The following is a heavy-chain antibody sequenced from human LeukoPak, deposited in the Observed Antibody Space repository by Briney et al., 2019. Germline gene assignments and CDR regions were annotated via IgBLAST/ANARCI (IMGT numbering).Heavy chain of an antibody. CDR3: ARVSRYCSSTSCYPSYDY. CDR2: INPNSGGT. V-gene: IGHV1-2*02. CDR1: GYTFTGYY. Sequence: ASVKVSCKASGYTFTGYYMHWVRQAPGQALEWMGWINPNSGGTNYAQKFQGRVTMTRDTSISTAYMELSRLRSDDTAVYYCARVSRYCSSTSCYPSYDYWGQGTLVTVSS. J-gene: IGHJ4*02. D-gene: IGHD2-2*01.